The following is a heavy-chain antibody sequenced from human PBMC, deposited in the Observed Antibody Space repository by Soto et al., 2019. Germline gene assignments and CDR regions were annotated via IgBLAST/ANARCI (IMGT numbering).Heavy chain of an antibody. V-gene: IGHV4-31*03. CDR1: GGSISSGGYY. D-gene: IGHD3-22*01. CDR2: IYYSGST. J-gene: IGHJ5*02. Sequence: QVQLQESGPGLVKPSQTLSLTCTVSGGSISSGGYYWSWIRQHPGKGLEWIGYIYYSGSTYYNPSRKTRVTISVDTSKNQFSLKLCSVTAADPAVYYCARTSYDSSGTAADPWGKGTLVTVSS. CDR3: ARTSYDSSGTAADP.